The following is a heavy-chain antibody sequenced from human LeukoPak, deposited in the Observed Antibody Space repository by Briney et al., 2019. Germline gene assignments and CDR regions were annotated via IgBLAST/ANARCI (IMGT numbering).Heavy chain of an antibody. J-gene: IGHJ4*02. CDR1: GFSFGDFG. Sequence: GGSLRLSCTTSGFSFGDFGMSWVRQAPGKGLEWVGFIRDKTYGRTTEYAASVKGRFTISRDDSKSIAYLQMNSLKTEDTAVYYCTRVGYQDYWGQGTLVTVSS. CDR2: IRDKTYGRTT. CDR3: TRVGYQDY. V-gene: IGHV3-49*04. D-gene: IGHD6-13*01.